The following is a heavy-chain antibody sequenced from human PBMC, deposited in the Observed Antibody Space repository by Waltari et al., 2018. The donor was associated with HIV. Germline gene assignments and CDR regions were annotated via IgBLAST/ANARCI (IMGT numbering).Heavy chain of an antibody. CDR3: AKDLVTRGFFYFYGMHV. D-gene: IGHD2-15*01. CDR2: ISYNGLNK. J-gene: IGHJ6*02. CDR1: GYHFNMSG. Sequence: QVQLEESGGRVVQPGRSLRLTCVASGYHFNMSGMLGVRQAPGKGLEVVAVISYNGLNKYYVDSVKGRFTISRDNSNSTLFLQMSSLRPDDTAVYYCAKDLVTRGFFYFYGMHVWGQGTTVTVSS. V-gene: IGHV3-30*18.